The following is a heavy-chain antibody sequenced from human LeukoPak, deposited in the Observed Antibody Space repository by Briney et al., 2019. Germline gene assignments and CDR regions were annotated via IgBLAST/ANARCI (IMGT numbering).Heavy chain of an antibody. V-gene: IGHV4-39*07. D-gene: IGHD3-10*01. CDR2: IYYSGST. Sequence: SETLPLTCTVSGGSISSSSYYWGWIRQPPGKGLEWIGSIYYSGSTYYNPSLKSRVTISVDTSKNQFSLKLSSVTAADTAVYYCARVEGSGSYQVDYWGQGTLVTVSS. CDR1: GGSISSSSYY. J-gene: IGHJ4*02. CDR3: ARVEGSGSYQVDY.